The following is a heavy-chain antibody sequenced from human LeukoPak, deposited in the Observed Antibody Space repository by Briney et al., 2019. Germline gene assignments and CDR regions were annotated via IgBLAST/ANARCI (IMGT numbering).Heavy chain of an antibody. V-gene: IGHV4-34*01. J-gene: IGHJ1*01. CDR2: ISFAGTS. D-gene: IGHD3-10*01. CDR1: GGSFSAYY. CDR3: AGDSRNTWFYD. Sequence: PSETLSLTCAVYGGSFSAYYWSWIRQPPGEGLEWIGTISFAGTSDYNPSLKSRVTMSLNTSKTRLSLKVISVTAADTATYYCAGDSRNTWFYDWGQGTLVTVSS.